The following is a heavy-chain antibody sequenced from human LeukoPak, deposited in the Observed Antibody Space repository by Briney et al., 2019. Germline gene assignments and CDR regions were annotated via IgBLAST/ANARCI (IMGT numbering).Heavy chain of an antibody. V-gene: IGHV4-59*12. D-gene: IGHD6-13*01. J-gene: IGHJ4*02. CDR1: GGSISSYY. CDR2: TYYSGST. Sequence: SETLSLTCTVSGGSISSYYWSWIRQPPGKGLEWIGYTYYSGSTNYNPSLKSRVTISVDTSKNQFSLKLSSVTAADTAVYYCARDVASSPHYFDYWGQGTLVTVSS. CDR3: ARDVASSPHYFDY.